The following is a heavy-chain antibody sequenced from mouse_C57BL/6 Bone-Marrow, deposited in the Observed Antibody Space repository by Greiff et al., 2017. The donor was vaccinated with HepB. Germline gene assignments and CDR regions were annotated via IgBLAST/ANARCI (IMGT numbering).Heavy chain of an antibody. J-gene: IGHJ1*03. V-gene: IGHV5-12*01. CDR2: ISNGGGST. CDR1: GFTFSDYY. Sequence: EVKLVESGGGLVQPGGSLKLSCAASGFTFSDYYMYWVRQTPEKRLEWVAYISNGGGSTYYPDTVKGRFTISRDNAKNTLYLQMSRLKSGDTAMYYCARNVLRGPFDVWGTGTTVTVSS. CDR3: ARNVLRGPFDV. D-gene: IGHD1-1*01.